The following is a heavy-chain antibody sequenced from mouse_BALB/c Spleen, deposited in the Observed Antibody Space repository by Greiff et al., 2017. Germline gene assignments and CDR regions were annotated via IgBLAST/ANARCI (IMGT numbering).Heavy chain of an antibody. V-gene: IGHV2-6-4*01. J-gene: IGHJ1*01. Sequence: VMLVESGPGLVAPSQSLSITCTVSGFSLSRYSVHWVRQPPGKGLEWLGMIWGGGSTDYNSALKSRLSISKDNSKSQVFLKMNSLQTDDTAMYYCARKGDYGSKNWYFDVWGAGTTVTVSS. CDR2: IWGGGST. CDR3: ARKGDYGSKNWYFDV. CDR1: GFSLSRYS. D-gene: IGHD1-1*01.